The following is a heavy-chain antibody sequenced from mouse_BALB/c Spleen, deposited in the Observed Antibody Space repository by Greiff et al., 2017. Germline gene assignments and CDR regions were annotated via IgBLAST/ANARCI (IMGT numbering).Heavy chain of an antibody. J-gene: IGHJ3*01. V-gene: IGHV5-6-5*01. CDR3: ARGQGYYYGSSYWAY. CDR1: GFTFSSYA. Sequence: EVQLVESGGGLVKPGGSLKLSCAASGFTFSSYAMSWVRQTPEKRLEWVASISSGGSTYYPDSVKGRFTISRDNARNILYLQMSSLRSEDTAMYYCARGQGYYYGSSYWAYWGQGTLVTVSA. D-gene: IGHD1-1*01. CDR2: ISSGGST.